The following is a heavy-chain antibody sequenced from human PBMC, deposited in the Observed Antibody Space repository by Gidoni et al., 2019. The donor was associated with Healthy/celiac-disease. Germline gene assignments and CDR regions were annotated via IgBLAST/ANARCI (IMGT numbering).Heavy chain of an antibody. Sequence: QVQLVQSGAEVKKPGASVKVSCKASGYTFTGYYMPWVRQAPGQGLEWMGWINPNSGGTNYAQKFQGRVTMTRDTSISTAYMELSRLRADDTAVYYCARDDPILYEEYYYYYGMDVWGQGTTVTVSS. J-gene: IGHJ6*02. V-gene: IGHV1-2*02. CDR2: INPNSGGT. CDR3: ARDDPILYEEYYYYYGMDV. D-gene: IGHD2-8*01. CDR1: GYTFTGYY.